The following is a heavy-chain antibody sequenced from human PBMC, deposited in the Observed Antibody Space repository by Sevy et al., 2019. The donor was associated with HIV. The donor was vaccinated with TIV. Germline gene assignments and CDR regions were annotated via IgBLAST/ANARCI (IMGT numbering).Heavy chain of an antibody. V-gene: IGHV3-23*01. CDR3: AKEYCSSTSCYTKRGSDDAFDI. CDR1: GFTFSSYA. Sequence: GESLKISCAASGFTFSSYAMSWVRQAPGKGLEWVSAISGGGGNTYYADSLKGRFTISRDNSKNTLYLQMNSLRAEDTAVYYCAKEYCSSTSCYTKRGSDDAFDIWGQWTMVTVSS. CDR2: ISGGGGNT. D-gene: IGHD2-2*02. J-gene: IGHJ3*02.